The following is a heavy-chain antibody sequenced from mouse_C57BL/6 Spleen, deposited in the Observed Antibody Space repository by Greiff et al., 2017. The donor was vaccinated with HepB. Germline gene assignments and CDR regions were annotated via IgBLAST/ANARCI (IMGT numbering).Heavy chain of an antibody. V-gene: IGHV1-81*01. D-gene: IGHD1-1*01. J-gene: IGHJ1*03. CDR2: IYPRSGNT. Sequence: QVQLKQSGAELARPGASVKLSCKASGYTFTSYGISWVKQSTGQGLEWIGEIYPRSGNTYYNEKFKGKATLTADKSSSTAYMELRSLTSEDSAVYFCARGGYYGSSYGYFDVWGTGTTVTVSS. CDR1: GYTFTSYG. CDR3: ARGGYYGSSYGYFDV.